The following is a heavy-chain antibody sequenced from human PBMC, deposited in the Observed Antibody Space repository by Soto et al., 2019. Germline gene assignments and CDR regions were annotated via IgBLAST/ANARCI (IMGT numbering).Heavy chain of an antibody. V-gene: IGHV3-21*01. CDR2: ISSSSSYI. CDR3: ASERSGWFDP. Sequence: EVQLVESGGGLVKPGGSLRLSCAASGFTFSSYSMNWVRQAPGKGLEWVSSISSSSSYIYYADSVKGRFTISRDNAKNSLYLKMNSLRAEDTAVYYCASERSGWFDPWGQGTLVTVSS. D-gene: IGHD3-10*01. CDR1: GFTFSSYS. J-gene: IGHJ5*02.